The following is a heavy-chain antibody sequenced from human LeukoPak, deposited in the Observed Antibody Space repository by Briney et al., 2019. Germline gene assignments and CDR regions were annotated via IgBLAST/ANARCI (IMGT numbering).Heavy chain of an antibody. D-gene: IGHD3-22*01. CDR2: IYYSGST. Sequence: SETLSLTCTVSGGSISSNYWSWIRQPPGKGLEWIGYIYYSGSTNYNPSLKSRVTISVDTSKNQFSLKLSSVTAADTAVYYCAREADYYDSSGLMDYWGQGTLVTVSS. J-gene: IGHJ4*02. CDR1: GGSISSNY. V-gene: IGHV4-59*01. CDR3: AREADYYDSSGLMDY.